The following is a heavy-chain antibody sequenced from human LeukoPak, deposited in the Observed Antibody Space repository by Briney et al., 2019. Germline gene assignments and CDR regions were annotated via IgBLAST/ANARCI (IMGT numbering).Heavy chain of an antibody. D-gene: IGHD6-13*01. J-gene: IGHJ4*02. CDR3: AEGVTRGSSWYYFDY. CDR1: GGTFSSYA. V-gene: IGHV1-69*04. CDR2: IIPILGIA. Sequence: GSSVKVSCKASGGTFSSYAISWVRQAPGQGLEWMGRIIPILGIANYAQKFQGRVTITADKSTSTAYMEPSSLRSEDTAVYYCAEGVTRGSSWYYFDYWGQGTLVTVSS.